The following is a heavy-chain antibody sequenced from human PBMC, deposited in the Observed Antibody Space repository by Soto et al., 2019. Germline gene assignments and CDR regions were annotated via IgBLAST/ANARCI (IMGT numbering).Heavy chain of an antibody. CDR3: ARQYYYDSSGYYYYYGMDV. J-gene: IGHJ6*02. CDR1: GGTFSSYA. CDR2: IIPIFGTA. Sequence: GASVKVSCKASGGTFSSYAISWVRQAPGQGLEWMGGIIPIFGTANYAQKFQGRVTITADESTSTAYMELSSLRSEDTAVYYCARQYYYDSSGYYYYYGMDVWGQGTTVTVSS. V-gene: IGHV1-69*13. D-gene: IGHD3-22*01.